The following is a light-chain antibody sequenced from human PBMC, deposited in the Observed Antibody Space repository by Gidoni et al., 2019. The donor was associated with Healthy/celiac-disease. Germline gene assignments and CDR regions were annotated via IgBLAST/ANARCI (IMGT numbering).Light chain of an antibody. CDR2: AAS. CDR3: QQSYSTPPWT. J-gene: IGKJ1*01. Sequence: DIQMTQSPSSLSASVGDRVTITCRASQSITSYLNWYQQKPGKAPKLLIYAASSLQSGVPSRFSSSGSGTDFTLTISSLQPEDSATYYCQQSYSTPPWTFGQGTKVEIK. CDR1: QSITSY. V-gene: IGKV1-39*01.